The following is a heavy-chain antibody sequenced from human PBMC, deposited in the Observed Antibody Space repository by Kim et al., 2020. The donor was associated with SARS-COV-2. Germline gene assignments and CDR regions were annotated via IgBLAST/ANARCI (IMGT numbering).Heavy chain of an antibody. V-gene: IGHV3-48*02. CDR3: ARDPGGSHDAPSAFDF. CDR1: GFSFSSYS. CDR2: ISGSSSTI. J-gene: IGHJ4*02. Sequence: GGSLRLSCAASGFSFSSYSMNWVRQAPGQGLEWVSHISGSSSTIYYADSVEGRFTISRDNAENSLFLQMDSLRDEDTAVYYCARDPGGSHDAPSAFDFWGQGILVFVSS. D-gene: IGHD1-26*01.